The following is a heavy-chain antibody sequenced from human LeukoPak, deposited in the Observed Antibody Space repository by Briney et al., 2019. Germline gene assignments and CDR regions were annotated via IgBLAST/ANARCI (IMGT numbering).Heavy chain of an antibody. CDR2: ISGSGGST. CDR3: AKSEDYDILTGYYPLDY. D-gene: IGHD3-9*01. Sequence: GGSLRLSCAASGFTFSSYAMSWVRQAPGKGLEWVSAISGSGGSTYYADSVKGRFTIFRDNSKNTLYLQMNSLRAEDTAVYYCAKSEDYDILTGYYPLDYWGQGTLVTVSS. J-gene: IGHJ4*02. V-gene: IGHV3-23*01. CDR1: GFTFSSYA.